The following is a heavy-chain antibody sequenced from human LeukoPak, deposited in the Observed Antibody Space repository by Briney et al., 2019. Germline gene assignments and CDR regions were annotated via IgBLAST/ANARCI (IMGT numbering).Heavy chain of an antibody. J-gene: IGHJ4*02. D-gene: IGHD3-9*01. V-gene: IGHV1-2*02. CDR1: GYTFTGYY. CDR2: INPHSGGT. Sequence: ASVKVSCKASGYTFTGYYIHWVRQAPGQGLEWMGWINPHSGGTNYAQKFQGGVTMTRDTSITTAYMELSRLRSDDTAVYYCARDLTHYDILTGYYGFDYWGQGTLVIVSS. CDR3: ARDLTHYDILTGYYGFDY.